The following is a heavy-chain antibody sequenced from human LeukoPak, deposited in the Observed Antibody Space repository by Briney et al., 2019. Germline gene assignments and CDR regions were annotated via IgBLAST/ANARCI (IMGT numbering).Heavy chain of an antibody. J-gene: IGHJ4*02. CDR3: ARHDPSGSYYYYFDY. CDR1: GYSFTSYW. V-gene: IGHV5-51*01. CDR2: IYPGDSDT. Sequence: GGSLKISCKGSGYSFTSYWIGWVRQMPGKGLEWMGIIYPGDSDTRYSPSFQGQVTISADKSISTAYLQWSSLKASDTAMYYCARHDPSGSYYYYFDYWGQGTLVTVSS. D-gene: IGHD1-26*01.